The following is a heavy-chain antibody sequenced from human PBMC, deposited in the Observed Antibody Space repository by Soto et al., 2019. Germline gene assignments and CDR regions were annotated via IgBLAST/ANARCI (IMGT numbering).Heavy chain of an antibody. V-gene: IGHV3-30-3*01. CDR3: ARDDVDIVVVVAATPYSAFDI. CDR2: ISYDGSNK. D-gene: IGHD2-15*01. Sequence: GGSLRLSCAASGFTFSSYAMHWVRQAPGKGLERVAVISYDGSNKYYADFVKGRFTISRDNAKNSLYLQMNSLRAEDTAVYYFARDDVDIVVVVAATPYSAFDIWGQGTMVTVSS. J-gene: IGHJ3*02. CDR1: GFTFSSYA.